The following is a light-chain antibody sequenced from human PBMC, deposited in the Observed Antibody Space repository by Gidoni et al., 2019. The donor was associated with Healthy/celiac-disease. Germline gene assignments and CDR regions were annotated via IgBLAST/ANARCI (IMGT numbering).Light chain of an antibody. CDR2: QDS. CDR1: KLGEKY. Sequence: YELTQPPSVSVSPGQTASITCSGDKLGEKYACWYQQKPGQSPVLVIYQDSKRPSGIPERFSGSNSGNTATLTISGTQAMDEADYYCQAWDSSTAVFGGGTKLTVL. CDR3: QAWDSSTAV. J-gene: IGLJ2*01. V-gene: IGLV3-1*01.